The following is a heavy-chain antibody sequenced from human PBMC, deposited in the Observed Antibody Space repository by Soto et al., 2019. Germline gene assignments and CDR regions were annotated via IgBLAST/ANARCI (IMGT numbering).Heavy chain of an antibody. V-gene: IGHV1-69*01. CDR2: IIPIFGTA. Sequence: QVQLVQSGAEVKKPGSSVKVSCKASGGTFSSYAISWVRQAPGQGREWMGGIIPIFGTAHYAQKFHGRVTITADESTSPAYMELSSLTSEDTAVYYCARVPHPPGSGSYSWYFDLWGRGTLVTVSS. J-gene: IGHJ2*01. CDR3: ARVPHPPGSGSYSWYFDL. D-gene: IGHD1-26*01. CDR1: GGTFSSYA.